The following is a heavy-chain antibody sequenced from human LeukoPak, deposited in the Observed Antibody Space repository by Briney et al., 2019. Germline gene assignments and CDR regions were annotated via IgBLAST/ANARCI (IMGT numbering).Heavy chain of an antibody. Sequence: GASVKVSCKASGYTFTSYDINWVRQATGQGLEWMGWMNPNSGNTGYAQKFQGRVTMTTDTSTSTAYMELRSLRSDDTAVYYCARDMRGVVVPAAIGWFDPWGQGTLVTVSS. CDR1: GYTFTSYD. V-gene: IGHV1-8*01. CDR2: MNPNSGNT. D-gene: IGHD2-2*01. J-gene: IGHJ5*02. CDR3: ARDMRGVVVPAAIGWFDP.